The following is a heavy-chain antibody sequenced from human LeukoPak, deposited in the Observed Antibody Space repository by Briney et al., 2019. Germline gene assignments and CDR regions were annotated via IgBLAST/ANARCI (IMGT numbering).Heavy chain of an antibody. J-gene: IGHJ4*02. V-gene: IGHV3-23*01. D-gene: IGHD6-19*01. Sequence: PGGSLRLSCAASGFTFSSYSMNWVRQAPGKGLEWVSAISGSGGSTYYADSVKGRFTISRDNSKNTLYLQMNSLRAEDTAVYYCANAGIAVAGTFDYWGQGTLVTVSS. CDR1: GFTFSSYS. CDR2: ISGSGGST. CDR3: ANAGIAVAGTFDY.